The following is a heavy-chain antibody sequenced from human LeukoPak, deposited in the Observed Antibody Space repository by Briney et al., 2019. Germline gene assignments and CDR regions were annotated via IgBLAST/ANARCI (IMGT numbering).Heavy chain of an antibody. V-gene: IGHV1-69*04. CDR1: GGTFSSYA. J-gene: IGHJ6*02. CDR3: ASRYDILTGYYNYYYYGMDV. Sequence: SVTVSCKASGGTFSSYAISWVRQAPGQGLEWMGRIIPILGIANYAQKCQGRVTITADKSTSTAYMELSSLRSEDTAVYYCASRYDILTGYYNYYYYGMDVWGQGTTVTVSS. D-gene: IGHD3-9*01. CDR2: IIPILGIA.